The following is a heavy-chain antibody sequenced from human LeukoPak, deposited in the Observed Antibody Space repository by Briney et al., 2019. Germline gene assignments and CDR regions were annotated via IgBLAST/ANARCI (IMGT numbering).Heavy chain of an antibody. CDR1: GYSFTNYW. D-gene: IGHD1-14*01. Sequence: GESLKISCKGSGYSFTNYWIAWVRQMPGKGVEWIGIIYPGDSDTRYRPSFQDQVTISADKSISTAYLQWSSLKASDTAMYYCARGTGSGWFDPWGQGTLVTVSS. J-gene: IGHJ5*02. V-gene: IGHV5-51*01. CDR2: IYPGDSDT. CDR3: ARGTGSGWFDP.